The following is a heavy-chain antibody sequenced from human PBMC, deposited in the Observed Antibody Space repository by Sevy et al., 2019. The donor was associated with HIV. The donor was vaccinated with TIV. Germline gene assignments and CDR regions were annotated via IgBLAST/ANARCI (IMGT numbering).Heavy chain of an antibody. Sequence: GGSLRLSCSASGFTFSNYAMHWVRQAPGKGLEWVGFISYDGSNKYYADSVKGRFTISRDNGNNTLYLQTNSLGAEDTAVYYCVKDYRVLLITTIDYWGQGTLVTVSS. CDR2: ISYDGSNK. J-gene: IGHJ4*02. CDR1: GFTFSNYA. V-gene: IGHV3-30*18. D-gene: IGHD3-22*01. CDR3: VKDYRVLLITTIDY.